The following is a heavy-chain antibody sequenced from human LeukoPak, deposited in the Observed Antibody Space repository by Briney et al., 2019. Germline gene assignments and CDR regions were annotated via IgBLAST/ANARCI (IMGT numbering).Heavy chain of an antibody. J-gene: IGHJ4*02. CDR1: GYSISSGYY. CDR2: IFHSGKT. V-gene: IGHV4-38-2*01. CDR3: ARGSFVVLPAAMNLGLDC. D-gene: IGHD2-2*01. Sequence: SETLSLTCGVSGYSISSGYYWGWIRQSPGKGLEWIGSIFHSGKTYYNLSLKSRVTISVDTSKNQFSLKLNSVTAADTAVYYCARGSFVVLPAAMNLGLDCWGQGTLVTVSS.